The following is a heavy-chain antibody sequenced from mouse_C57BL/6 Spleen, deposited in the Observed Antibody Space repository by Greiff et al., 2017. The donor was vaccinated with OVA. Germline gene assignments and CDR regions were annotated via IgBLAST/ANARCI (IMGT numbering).Heavy chain of an antibody. V-gene: IGHV5-6*01. Sequence: EVKLVESGGDLVKPGGSPKLSCAASGFTFSSYGMSWVRQTPDKRLEWVATISSGGSYTYYPDSVKGRFTISRDNAKNTLYLQMSSLKSEDTAMYYCARHGHYDYDRWFAYWGQGTLVTVSA. D-gene: IGHD2-4*01. J-gene: IGHJ3*01. CDR3: ARHGHYDYDRWFAY. CDR1: GFTFSSYG. CDR2: ISSGGSYT.